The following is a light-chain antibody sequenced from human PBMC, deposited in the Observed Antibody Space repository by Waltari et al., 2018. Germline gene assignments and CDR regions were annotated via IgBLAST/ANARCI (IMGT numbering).Light chain of an antibody. CDR3: LQDYNYPWT. J-gene: IGKJ1*01. CDR1: QGIRTA. Sequence: AIQMTQSPSSLSASVGDRGTNTCRASQGIRTALGWYQQKPGEAPKLLVCAASSLQRGVPSRFSGSGSGTDFTLTISSLQPEDFATYYCLQDYNYPWTFGQGTKVEIK. CDR2: AAS. V-gene: IGKV1-6*01.